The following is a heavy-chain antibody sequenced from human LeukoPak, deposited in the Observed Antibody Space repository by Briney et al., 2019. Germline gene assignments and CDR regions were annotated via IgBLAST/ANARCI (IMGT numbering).Heavy chain of an antibody. V-gene: IGHV3-9*01. CDR1: GFTFDDYA. J-gene: IGHJ3*02. D-gene: IGHD1-26*01. Sequence: PGGSLRLSCAASGFTFDDYAMHWVRQAPGKGLEWVSGISWNSGSIGYADSVKGRFTISRDNAKNSLYLQMNSLRDEDTALYYCAKGIYGTSSPEAFDIWGQGTMVTVSS. CDR3: AKGIYGTSSPEAFDI. CDR2: ISWNSGSI.